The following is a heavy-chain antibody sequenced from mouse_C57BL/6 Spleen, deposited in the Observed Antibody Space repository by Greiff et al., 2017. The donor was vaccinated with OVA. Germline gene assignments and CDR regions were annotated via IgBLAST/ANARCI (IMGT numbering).Heavy chain of an antibody. J-gene: IGHJ1*03. CDR3: ARPSINYWYFDV. V-gene: IGHV5-17*01. CDR2: ISSGSSTI. Sequence: EVHLVESGGGLVKPGGSLKLSCAASGFTFSDYGMHWVRQAPEKGLEWVAYISSGSSTIYYADTVKGRFTISRDNAKNTLFLQMTSLRSEDTAMYYCARPSINYWYFDVWGTGTTVTVSS. D-gene: IGHD1-3*01. CDR1: GFTFSDYG.